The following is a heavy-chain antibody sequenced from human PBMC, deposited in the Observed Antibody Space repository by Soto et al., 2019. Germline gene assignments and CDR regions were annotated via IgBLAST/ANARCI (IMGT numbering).Heavy chain of an antibody. CDR1: GFTFSSYA. Sequence: PGGSLRLSCAASGFTFSSYAMSWVRQAPGKGLEWVSSISGSAGRTYYADSVKGRFTISRDNSQNTLYLQMNSLRAEDTAVYYCAKDRYSSSWPFDYWGQGTLVTVSS. CDR2: ISGSAGRT. CDR3: AKDRYSSSWPFDY. D-gene: IGHD6-13*01. J-gene: IGHJ4*02. V-gene: IGHV3-23*01.